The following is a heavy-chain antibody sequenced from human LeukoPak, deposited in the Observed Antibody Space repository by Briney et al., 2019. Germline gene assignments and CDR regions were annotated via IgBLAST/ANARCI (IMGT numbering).Heavy chain of an antibody. CDR3: ARDRNSVRGYYYYMDV. CDR2: ISAYNGNT. V-gene: IGHV1-18*01. J-gene: IGHJ6*03. D-gene: IGHD3-10*01. Sequence: VASVKVSCKASGYTFTSYGISWVRQAPGQGLEWMGWISAYNGNTNYAQKLQGRVTMTTDTSTSTAYMELRSLRSDDTAVYYCARDRNSVRGYYYYMDVWGKGTTVTVSS. CDR1: GYTFTSYG.